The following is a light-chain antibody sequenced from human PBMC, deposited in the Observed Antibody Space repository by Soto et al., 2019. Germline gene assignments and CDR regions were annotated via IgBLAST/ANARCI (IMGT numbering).Light chain of an antibody. J-gene: IGKJ3*01. CDR1: QGIRNF. Sequence: DIQMTQSATSLSAYVGDRVTITCRASQGIRNFVAWYQQKPGKAPKLLIYAASTLQSGVPSRFSGSGSGTDFTLTINSLQPEDVATYSCQKYSSVPVFGPGTKVEIK. CDR3: QKYSSVPV. V-gene: IGKV1-27*01. CDR2: AAS.